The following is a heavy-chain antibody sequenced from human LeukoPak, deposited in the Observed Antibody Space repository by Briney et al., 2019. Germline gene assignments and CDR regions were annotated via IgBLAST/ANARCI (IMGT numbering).Heavy chain of an antibody. V-gene: IGHV3-53*03. Sequence: SGGSLRLSCAASEFSVGSNYMTWVRQAPGKGLEWVSLIYSGGSTYYADSVKGRFTISRDNSKNTLYLQMNSLRAEDTAVYYCAKDDNYIRFLSWGQGTLVTVSS. D-gene: IGHD3-16*01. CDR1: EFSVGSNY. J-gene: IGHJ5*02. CDR3: AKDDNYIRFLS. CDR2: IYSGGST.